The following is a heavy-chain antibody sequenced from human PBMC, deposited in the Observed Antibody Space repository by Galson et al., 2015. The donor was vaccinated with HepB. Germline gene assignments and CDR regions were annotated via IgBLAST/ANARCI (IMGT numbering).Heavy chain of an antibody. D-gene: IGHD5-24*01. J-gene: IGHJ4*02. V-gene: IGHV4-59*01. CDR1: GGSISSYY. Sequence: SETLSLTCTVSGGSISSYYWSWIRQPPGKGLEWIGYIYYSGSTNYNPSLKSRVTISVDTSKNQFSLKLSSVTAADTAVYYCAREVRWLQFADYFDYWGQGTLVTVSS. CDR2: IYYSGST. CDR3: AREVRWLQFADYFDY.